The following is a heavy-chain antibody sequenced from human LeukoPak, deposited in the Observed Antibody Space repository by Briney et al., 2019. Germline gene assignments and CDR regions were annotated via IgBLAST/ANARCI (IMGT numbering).Heavy chain of an antibody. CDR1: GYTFTGYY. V-gene: IGHV1-18*04. CDR3: ARGAYCSGGSCYVH. Sequence: GASVKVSCKASGYTFTGYYMHWVRQAPGQGLEWMGWISAYNGNTNYAQKLQGRVTMTTDTSTSTAYMELRSLRSDDTAVYYCARGAYCSGGSCYVHWGQGTLVTVSS. D-gene: IGHD2-15*01. CDR2: ISAYNGNT. J-gene: IGHJ4*02.